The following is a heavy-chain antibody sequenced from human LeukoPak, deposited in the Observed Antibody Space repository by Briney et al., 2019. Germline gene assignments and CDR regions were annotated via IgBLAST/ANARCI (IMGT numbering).Heavy chain of an antibody. J-gene: IGHJ4*02. V-gene: IGHV1-3*01. CDR1: GYTFTSYA. CDR2: INAGNGNT. Sequence: GASVKVSCKASGYTFTSYAMHWVRQAPGQRLEWMGWINAGNGNTKYSQKFQGRVTITRDTSASTAYMVLSSLRSEDTAVYYCAREGGGIVVVMYYFDYWGQGTLVTVSS. D-gene: IGHD2-2*01. CDR3: AREGGGIVVVMYYFDY.